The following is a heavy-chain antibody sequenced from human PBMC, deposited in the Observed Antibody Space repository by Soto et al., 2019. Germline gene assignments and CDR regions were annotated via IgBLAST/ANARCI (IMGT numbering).Heavy chain of an antibody. Sequence: PSETLSLTCTVSGGSISSSSYYWGWIRQPPGKGLEWIGSIYYSGSTYYNPSLKSRVTISVDTSKNQFSLKLSSVTAADTAVYYCAIRGGFDYWGQGTLVTVSS. V-gene: IGHV4-39*01. J-gene: IGHJ4*02. CDR2: IYYSGST. CDR1: GGSISSSSYY. CDR3: AIRGGFDY.